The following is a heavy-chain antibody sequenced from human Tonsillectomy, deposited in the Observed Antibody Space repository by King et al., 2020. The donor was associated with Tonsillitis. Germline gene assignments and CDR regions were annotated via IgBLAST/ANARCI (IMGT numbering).Heavy chain of an antibody. D-gene: IGHD6-6*01. J-gene: IGHJ6*03. V-gene: IGHV4-39*01. CDR1: SGSISSSDYY. CDR2: IHYSGTS. CDR3: ARLSPPPPLRIATRPIPYYYYYMDV. Sequence: LQLQESGPGLVKPSETLSLTCTVSSGSISSSDYYWGWIRQPPGKGLEWIGNIHYSGTSYRNPSLKSRVTIFVDTSKNQFSLKLSSVTAADTAVYYCARLSPPPPLRIATRPIPYYYYYMDVWGKGTTVTVSS.